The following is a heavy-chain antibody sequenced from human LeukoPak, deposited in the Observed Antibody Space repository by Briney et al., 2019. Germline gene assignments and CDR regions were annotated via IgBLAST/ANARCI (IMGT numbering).Heavy chain of an antibody. CDR1: GYTFTSYD. CDR2: MNPNSGNT. J-gene: IGHJ5*02. V-gene: IGHV1-8*03. Sequence: ASXXVSCKASGYTFTSYDINWVRQATGQGLEWMGWMNPNSGNTGYAQKFQGRVTITRNTSISTAYMELSSLRSEDTAVYYCAGGSTSSGFDPWGQGTLVTVSS. D-gene: IGHD2-2*01. CDR3: AGGSTSSGFDP.